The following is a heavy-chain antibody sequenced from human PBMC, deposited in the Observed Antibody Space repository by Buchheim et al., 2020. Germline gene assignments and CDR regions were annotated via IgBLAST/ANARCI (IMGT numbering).Heavy chain of an antibody. V-gene: IGHV3-30*04. CDR1: GFTFSSYA. Sequence: QVQLVESGGGVVQPGRSLRLSCAASGFTFSSYAMHWVRQAPGKGLEWVAVISYDGSDKYYADSVKGRFTHSRDNSKNTLYLQMSSLRPEDTAVFYCARVSGMITFGGVIGPLDYWGQGTL. CDR2: ISYDGSDK. J-gene: IGHJ4*02. D-gene: IGHD3-16*02. CDR3: ARVSGMITFGGVIGPLDY.